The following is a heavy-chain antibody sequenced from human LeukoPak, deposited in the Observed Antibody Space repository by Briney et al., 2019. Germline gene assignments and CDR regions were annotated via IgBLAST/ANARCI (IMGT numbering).Heavy chain of an antibody. Sequence: SETLSLTCTVSGASIDSYFWTWIRQPPGKGLEWIGDIYYSGSTNYNPSLKSRVTISVDTSKNQFSLKLSSVTAADTAVYYCARAGDTAMVYDAFDIWGQGTMVTVSS. D-gene: IGHD5-18*01. CDR2: IYYSGST. CDR1: GASIDSYF. CDR3: ARAGDTAMVYDAFDI. V-gene: IGHV4-59*01. J-gene: IGHJ3*02.